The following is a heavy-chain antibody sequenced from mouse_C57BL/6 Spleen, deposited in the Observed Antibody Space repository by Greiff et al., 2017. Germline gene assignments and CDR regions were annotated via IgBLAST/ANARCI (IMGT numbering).Heavy chain of an antibody. Sequence: VQLQQSVAELVRPGASVKLSCTASGFNIKNTYMPWVKQRPEQGLEWIGRIDPANGNTKYAPKFQGKATITADTSSNTAYLQLSSLTSEDTAIYYCARWGTTVPWFAYWGQGTLVTVSA. V-gene: IGHV14-3*01. J-gene: IGHJ3*01. CDR3: ARWGTTVPWFAY. CDR2: IDPANGNT. CDR1: GFNIKNTY. D-gene: IGHD1-1*01.